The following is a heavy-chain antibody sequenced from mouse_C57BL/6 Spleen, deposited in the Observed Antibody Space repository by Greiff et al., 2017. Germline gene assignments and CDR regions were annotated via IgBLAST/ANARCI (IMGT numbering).Heavy chain of an antibody. CDR2: IYPRSGNT. CDR3: AREEDSNYYFDY. J-gene: IGHJ2*01. Sequence: QVQLQQSGAELARPGASVKLSCKASGYTFTSYGISWVKQRTGQGLEWIGEIYPRSGNTYYNEKFKGKATLTADKSSSTAYMELRSLTSEDSAVYFCAREEDSNYYFDYWGQGTTLTVSS. V-gene: IGHV1-81*01. D-gene: IGHD2-5*01. CDR1: GYTFTSYG.